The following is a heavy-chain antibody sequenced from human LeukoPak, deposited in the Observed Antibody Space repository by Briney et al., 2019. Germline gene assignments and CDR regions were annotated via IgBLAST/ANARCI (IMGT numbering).Heavy chain of an antibody. CDR2: ISGSGGST. CDR1: GFTFSSYT. J-gene: IGHJ4*02. D-gene: IGHD6-13*01. CDR3: AKRIAAAGAFDY. Sequence: HPGESLRLSCAASGFTFSSYTMNWVRQAPGKGLEWVSAISGSGGSTYYADSVKGRFTISRDNSKNTLYLQMNSLRAEDTAVYYCAKRIAAAGAFDYWGQGTLVTVSS. V-gene: IGHV3-23*01.